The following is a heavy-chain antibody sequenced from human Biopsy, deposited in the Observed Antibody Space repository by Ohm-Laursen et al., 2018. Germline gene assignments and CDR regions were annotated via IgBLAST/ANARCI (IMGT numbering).Heavy chain of an antibody. CDR3: ARDRGGSGTFDYFDH. CDR2: ISWSNDNI. Sequence: SSLRLSCTASGFNFNHYAMQWVRQVPGKGLEWVSSISWSNDNIHYADSVKGRFTISRDNAKNSLYLQMNSLRAEDTAFYYCARDRGGSGTFDYFDHWGQGTLVTVSS. J-gene: IGHJ4*02. CDR1: GFNFNHYA. V-gene: IGHV3-9*01. D-gene: IGHD1-26*01.